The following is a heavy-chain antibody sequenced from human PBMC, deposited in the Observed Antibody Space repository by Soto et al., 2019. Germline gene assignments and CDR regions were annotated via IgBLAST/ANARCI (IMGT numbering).Heavy chain of an antibody. D-gene: IGHD3-22*01. J-gene: IGHJ4*02. CDR2: ISAYNGNT. CDR3: AYDSSGYYYFDY. CDR1: GYTFTSYG. Sequence: ASVKVSFKASGYTFTSYGISWVRQAPGQGLEWMGWISAYNGNTNYAQKLQGRVTMTTDTSTSTAYMELRSLRSDDTAVYYCAYDSSGYYYFDYWGQGTLVTVSS. V-gene: IGHV1-18*01.